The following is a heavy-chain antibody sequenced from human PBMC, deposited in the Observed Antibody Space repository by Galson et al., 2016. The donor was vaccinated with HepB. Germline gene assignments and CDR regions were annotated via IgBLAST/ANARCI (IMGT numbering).Heavy chain of an antibody. CDR1: GFTFSSYW. Sequence: SLRLSCAASGFTFSSYWMYWVRQAPGKGLVWVSRIDSDGITTAYADSVKGRFTISRDNAKNTLYLQMNSLSAEDTAVYYCATGGGWRSKYYGMDVWGHGTMVTVSS. CDR2: IDSDGITT. D-gene: IGHD1-26*01. V-gene: IGHV3-74*01. CDR3: ATGGGWRSKYYGMDV. J-gene: IGHJ6*02.